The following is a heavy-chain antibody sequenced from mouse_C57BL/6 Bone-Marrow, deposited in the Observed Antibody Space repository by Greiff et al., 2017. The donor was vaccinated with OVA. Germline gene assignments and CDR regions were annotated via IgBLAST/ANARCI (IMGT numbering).Heavy chain of an antibody. Sequence: EVQVVESGGDLVKPGGSLKLSCAASGFTFSSYGMSWVRQTPDKRLEWVATISSGGSYTYYPDSVKGRFTISRDNAKNTLYLQMSSLKSEDTAMYYCARHNRDGYQFAYWGQGTLVTVSA. CDR3: ARHNRDGYQFAY. CDR1: GFTFSSYG. D-gene: IGHD2-3*01. J-gene: IGHJ3*01. V-gene: IGHV5-6*01. CDR2: ISSGGSYT.